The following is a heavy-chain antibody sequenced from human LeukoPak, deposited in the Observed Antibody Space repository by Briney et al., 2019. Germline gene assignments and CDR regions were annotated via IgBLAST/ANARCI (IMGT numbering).Heavy chain of an antibody. CDR3: AREGDDILTGYSFDAFDV. Sequence: PSETLSLTCTVSGGSISSYYWSWIRQPAGKGLEWIGRMYIIGSTNYNPSLKSRVTMSVDTSMSQFSLKLNSVTAADTAVYYCAREGDDILTGYSFDAFDVWGQGTMVTVSS. V-gene: IGHV4-4*07. CDR2: MYIIGST. J-gene: IGHJ3*01. D-gene: IGHD3-9*01. CDR1: GGSISSYY.